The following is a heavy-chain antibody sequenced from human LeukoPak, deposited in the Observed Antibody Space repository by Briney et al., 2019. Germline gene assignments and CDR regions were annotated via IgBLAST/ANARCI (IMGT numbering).Heavy chain of an antibody. Sequence: PSETLSLTCTVSGGSISSSSYYWAWIRQPPGKGLEWIGTIYYSGSAGSTYYNPSLKSRVTISVDTSKNQFSLNLSSVTAADTAIYYCARHLYDKTGRPLDSWGQGTLVTVSS. CDR3: ARHLYDKTGRPLDS. CDR1: GGSISSSSYY. D-gene: IGHD3-9*01. CDR2: IYYSGSAGST. J-gene: IGHJ4*02. V-gene: IGHV4-39*01.